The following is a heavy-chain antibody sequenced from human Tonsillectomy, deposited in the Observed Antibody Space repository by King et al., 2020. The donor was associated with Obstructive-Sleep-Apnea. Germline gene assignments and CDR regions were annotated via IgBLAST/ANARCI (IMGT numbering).Heavy chain of an antibody. CDR2: IYYTGST. V-gene: IGHV4-59*08. D-gene: IGHD3-9*01. CDR1: GDSISSHY. Sequence: VQLQESGPGLVKPSETLSLTCTVSGDSISSHYWSWFRHPPGKGLEWIGYIYYTGSTNYNPSLKSRVTISEDRSKNQFSLKLNSVTAADTAVYFCASGAGWLVDYWGQGTLVTVSS. J-gene: IGHJ4*02. CDR3: ASGAGWLVDY.